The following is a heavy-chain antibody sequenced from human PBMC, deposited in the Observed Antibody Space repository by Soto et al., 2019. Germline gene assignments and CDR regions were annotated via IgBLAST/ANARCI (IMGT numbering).Heavy chain of an antibody. Sequence: QITLKESGPALVNPTQTLTLTCTFSGFSLTSYGVGVGWIRQPPGKALEWLALIIWNDDERYSPSLNSRLTITKDTSKSQVVLTMTNMDPVDTALYSCVHTGYSYAPFGYWGRGTLVTVSS. J-gene: IGHJ4*02. CDR2: IIWNDDE. CDR1: GFSLTSYGVG. CDR3: VHTGYSYAPFGY. V-gene: IGHV2-5*01. D-gene: IGHD5-18*01.